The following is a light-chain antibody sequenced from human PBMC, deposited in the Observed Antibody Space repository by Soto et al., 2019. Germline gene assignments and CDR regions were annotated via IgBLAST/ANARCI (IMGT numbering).Light chain of an antibody. CDR2: GAS. CDR1: QSVSSN. Sequence: EIVMTQSPATLSVSPGERATLSCRASQSVSSNLAWYQQKPGQAPRLLIYGASTRATCIPARFSGSWSGTEFTLTISSLQSEDLAVYYCQQYNSWPPLTFGGGTKVEIK. CDR3: QQYNSWPPLT. J-gene: IGKJ4*01. V-gene: IGKV3-15*01.